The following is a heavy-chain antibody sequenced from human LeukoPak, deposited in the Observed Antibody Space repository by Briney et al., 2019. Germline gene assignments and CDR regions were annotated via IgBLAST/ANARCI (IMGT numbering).Heavy chain of an antibody. V-gene: IGHV5-51*01. CDR2: IYPGDSDT. J-gene: IGHJ4*02. D-gene: IGHD3-9*01. CDR3: ARTNGILTGYYQQTDPFDY. Sequence: GESLKISCKGSGYSFTSYWIGWVRQMPGKGLEWMGIIYPGDSDTRYSPSFQGQATISADKSISTAYLQWSSLKASDTAMYYCARTNGILTGYYQQTDPFDYWGQGTLVTVSS. CDR1: GYSFTSYW.